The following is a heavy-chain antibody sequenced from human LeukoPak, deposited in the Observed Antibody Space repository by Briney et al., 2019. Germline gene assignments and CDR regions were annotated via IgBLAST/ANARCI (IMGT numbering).Heavy chain of an antibody. V-gene: IGHV3-30-3*01. CDR3: ARDIGGSSWSPVVYGMDV. CDR2: ISYDGSNK. Sequence: PGGSLRLPCAASGFTFSSYAMHWVRQAPGKGLEWVAVISYDGSNKYYADSVKGRFTISRDNSKNTLYLQMNSLRAEDTAVYYCARDIGGSSWSPVVYGMDVWGQGTTVTVSS. CDR1: GFTFSSYA. J-gene: IGHJ6*02. D-gene: IGHD6-13*01.